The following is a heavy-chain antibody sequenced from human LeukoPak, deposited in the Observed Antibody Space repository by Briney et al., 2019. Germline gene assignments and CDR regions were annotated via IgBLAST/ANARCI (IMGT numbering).Heavy chain of an antibody. V-gene: IGHV4-61*01. Sequence: PSETLSLTCTVSGGSVSSNTYCWSWIRQPPGKGLEWIGYVCYSGNTNYNPSLKSRVTISVDTSKSQFSLRVNSVTAADTAVYYCARGRTYATRFDYWGRGTLVTVSS. J-gene: IGHJ4*02. CDR1: GGSVSSNTYC. CDR3: ARGRTYATRFDY. D-gene: IGHD2-2*01. CDR2: VCYSGNT.